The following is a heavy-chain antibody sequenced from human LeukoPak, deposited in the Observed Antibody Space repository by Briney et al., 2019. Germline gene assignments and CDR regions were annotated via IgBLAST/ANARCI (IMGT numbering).Heavy chain of an antibody. D-gene: IGHD3-10*01. J-gene: IGHJ4*02. CDR3: ASDEEFSWFFY. CDR1: GGSFSGYY. CDR2: INHSGST. Sequence: SETLSLTCAVYGGSFSGYYWSWIRQPPGKGLEWIGEINHSGSTNYNPSLKSRVTISVDTSKNQLSLKLTSVTAADTAVYYCASDEEFSWFFYWGQGTLVTVSS. V-gene: IGHV4-34*01.